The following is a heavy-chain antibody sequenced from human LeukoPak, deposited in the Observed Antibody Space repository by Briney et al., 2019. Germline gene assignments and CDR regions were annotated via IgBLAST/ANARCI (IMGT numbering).Heavy chain of an antibody. Sequence: ASVKVSCTASGYTFTGYYMHWVRQAPGQGLEWMGWINPNSGGTNYAQKFQGRVTMTRDTSISTAYMELSRLRSDDTAVYYCARAPYYDILTGPFDYWGQGTLVTVSS. D-gene: IGHD3-9*01. CDR3: ARAPYYDILTGPFDY. J-gene: IGHJ4*02. V-gene: IGHV1-2*02. CDR2: INPNSGGT. CDR1: GYTFTGYY.